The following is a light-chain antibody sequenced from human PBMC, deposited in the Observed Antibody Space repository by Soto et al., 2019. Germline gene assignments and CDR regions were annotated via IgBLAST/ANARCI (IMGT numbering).Light chain of an antibody. CDR3: QQFDNVPIT. CDR2: DAS. Sequence: DIQMTQSPSSLSASVGDRVTITCQASQDISNYLNWYQKKPGKAPKLLIYDASNLKTVVPSRFSGSGAGTDFTFTISSLQPEDIATYYCQQFDNVPITFGQGTRLEIK. V-gene: IGKV1-33*01. CDR1: QDISNY. J-gene: IGKJ5*01.